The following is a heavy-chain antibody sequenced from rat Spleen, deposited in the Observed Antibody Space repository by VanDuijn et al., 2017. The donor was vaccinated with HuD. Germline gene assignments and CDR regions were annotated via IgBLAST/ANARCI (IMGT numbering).Heavy chain of an antibody. Sequence: QVQLKESGPGLVQPSQTLSLTCTVSGFSLSSYGVIWVRQPPGKGLEWMGVIWTGGSTAYNSALKSRLSNSRDTSKSQVFLKMNSLKTEDTGVYYCARGYYSSYLGVMDAWGQGASVTVSS. CDR1: GFSLSSYG. CDR3: ARGYYSSYLGVMDA. CDR2: IWTGGST. V-gene: IGHV2-16*01. J-gene: IGHJ4*01. D-gene: IGHD1-2*01.